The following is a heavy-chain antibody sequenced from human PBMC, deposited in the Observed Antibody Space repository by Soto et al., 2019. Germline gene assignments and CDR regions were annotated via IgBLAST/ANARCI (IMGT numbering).Heavy chain of an antibody. V-gene: IGHV4-34*01. CDR3: ARGPRYIYGSDY. CDR2: INHNGRT. D-gene: IGHD5-18*01. CDR1: GVSFRGFY. J-gene: IGHJ4*02. Sequence: SETLSLTCAVYGVSFRGFYGSWIRQPPGKGLEWIGEINHNGRTNYNPSLKSRVTISVDTSKNQFSLKLSSVTAADTAVYYCARGPRYIYGSDYWGQGTLVTVSS.